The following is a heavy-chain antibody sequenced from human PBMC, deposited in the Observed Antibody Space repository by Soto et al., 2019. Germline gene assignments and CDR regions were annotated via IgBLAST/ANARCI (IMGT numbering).Heavy chain of an antibody. CDR3: ARRFEDYSGYDATYYFDY. CDR1: GGSISSSSYY. J-gene: IGHJ4*02. D-gene: IGHD5-12*01. V-gene: IGHV4-39*01. CDR2: IYYSGST. Sequence: PSETLSLTCTVSGGSISSSSYYWGWIRQPPGKGLEWIGSIYYSGSTYYNPSLKSRVTISVDTSKNQFSLKLSSVTAADTAVYYCARRFEDYSGYDATYYFDYWGQGTLVTVSS.